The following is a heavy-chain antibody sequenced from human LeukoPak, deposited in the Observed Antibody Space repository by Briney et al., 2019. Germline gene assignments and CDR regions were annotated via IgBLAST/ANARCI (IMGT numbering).Heavy chain of an antibody. CDR1: GGSFSGYY. V-gene: IGHV4-34*01. CDR2: INRSGST. Sequence: SETLSLTCAVYGGSFSGYYWSWIRQPPGKGLEWIGEINRSGSTNYNPSLKSRVTISVDTSKNQFSLKLSSVTAADTAVYYCARSLAYYDFWSGQRKALDYWGQGTLVTVSS. J-gene: IGHJ4*02. CDR3: ARSLAYYDFWSGQRKALDY. D-gene: IGHD3-3*01.